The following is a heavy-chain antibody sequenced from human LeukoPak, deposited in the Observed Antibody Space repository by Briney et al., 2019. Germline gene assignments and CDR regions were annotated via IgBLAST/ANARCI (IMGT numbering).Heavy chain of an antibody. Sequence: PSETLSLTCTVSGGSISNGGYYWSWIRQHPGKGLEWIGYIYYSGSTYYNPSLKSRVTVSVDTPKNHFSLKLTSVTAADTAVYYCARGAGSGSYYSGEYFQHWGQGTLVTVSS. CDR2: IYYSGST. CDR3: ARGAGSGSYYSGEYFQH. V-gene: IGHV4-31*03. D-gene: IGHD3-10*01. CDR1: GGSISNGGYY. J-gene: IGHJ1*01.